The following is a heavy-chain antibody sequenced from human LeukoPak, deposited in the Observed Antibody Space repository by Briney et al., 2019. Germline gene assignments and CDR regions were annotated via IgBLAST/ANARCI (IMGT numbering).Heavy chain of an antibody. CDR1: GFTFDDYG. J-gene: IGHJ4*02. D-gene: IGHD5-12*01. V-gene: IGHV3-20*01. CDR2: INWNGGST. CDR3: ARGFLGLPLDY. Sequence: GGSLRLSCAASGFTFDDYGMSWVRQAPGKGLEWVSGINWNGGSTGYADSVKGRFTISRDNAKNSLYLQMNSLRAEDTALYHCARGFLGLPLDYWGQGTLVTVSS.